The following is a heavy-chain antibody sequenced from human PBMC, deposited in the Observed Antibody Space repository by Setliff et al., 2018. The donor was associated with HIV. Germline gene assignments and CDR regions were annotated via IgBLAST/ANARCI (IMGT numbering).Heavy chain of an antibody. Sequence: AGGSLRLSCAASGFTFSTYSMNWVRLAPGRGLEWISSISVSGFSIYYADSVKGRFFVSRDDAKNSLFLQMNSLRTEDTAVYFCARVRARYSSSWSFDYWGQGTPVTVSS. CDR1: GFTFSTYS. D-gene: IGHD6-13*01. V-gene: IGHV3-21*01. CDR3: ARVRARYSSSWSFDY. CDR2: ISVSGFSI. J-gene: IGHJ4*02.